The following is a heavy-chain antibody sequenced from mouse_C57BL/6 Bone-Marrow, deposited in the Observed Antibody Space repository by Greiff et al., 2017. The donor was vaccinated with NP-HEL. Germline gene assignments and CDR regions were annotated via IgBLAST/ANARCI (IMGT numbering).Heavy chain of an antibody. Sequence: EVQVVESGEGLVKPGGSLKLSCAASGFTFSSYAMSWVRQTPEKRLEWVAYISSGGDYIYYADTVKGRFTISRDNARNTLYLQMSSLKSEDTAMYYCTRNYGNYCFDYWGQGTTLTVSS. J-gene: IGHJ2*01. CDR2: ISSGGDYI. CDR3: TRNYGNYCFDY. V-gene: IGHV5-9-1*02. D-gene: IGHD2-1*01. CDR1: GFTFSSYA.